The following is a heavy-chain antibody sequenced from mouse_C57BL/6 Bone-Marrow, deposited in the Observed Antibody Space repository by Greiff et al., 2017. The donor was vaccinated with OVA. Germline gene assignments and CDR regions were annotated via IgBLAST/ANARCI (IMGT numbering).Heavy chain of an antibody. CDR1: GFTFTDYY. CDR2: IRNKANGYTT. V-gene: IGHV7-3*01. J-gene: IGHJ2*01. Sequence: EVQGVESGGGLVQPGGSLSLSCAASGFTFTDYYMSWVRQPPGKALEWLGFIRNKANGYTTEYSASVKGLFTISRDNSHSILYLQMNALRAEDSSTYYCARYVVDWGYFDHWGQGTTLTVSS. D-gene: IGHD1-1*02. CDR3: ARYVVDWGYFDH.